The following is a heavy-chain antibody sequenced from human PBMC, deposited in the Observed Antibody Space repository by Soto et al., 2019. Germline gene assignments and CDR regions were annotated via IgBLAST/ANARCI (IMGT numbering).Heavy chain of an antibody. D-gene: IGHD2-8*01. CDR1: GCSISHYY. J-gene: IGHJ5*02. V-gene: IGHV4-59*01. CDR2: AYYSGST. Sequence: SETLSLTCTVSGCSISHYYWSWIRQSPGKGLGWIGYAYYSGSTDYNPSLKSRVTMSVDTSKNQVSLNLNAVTTADTAVYYCARDRSTYGGGGTGEVKENWFDPWGPGTLVTVSS. CDR3: ARDRSTYGGGGTGEVKENWFDP.